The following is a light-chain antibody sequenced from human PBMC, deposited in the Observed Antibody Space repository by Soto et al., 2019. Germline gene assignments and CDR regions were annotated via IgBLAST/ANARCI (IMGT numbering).Light chain of an antibody. CDR3: QQYDNWPRT. CDR2: HAS. Sequence: EIVMTQSPASLSVSPGETATLSCRASQRVGVNLAWYQQKPGQPPRLLIYHASTRATGIPARFSGSGSGTDFTPTISSLQSEDFDFFYCQQYDNWPRTFGQGTKVDIX. V-gene: IGKV3-15*01. CDR1: QRVGVN. J-gene: IGKJ1*01.